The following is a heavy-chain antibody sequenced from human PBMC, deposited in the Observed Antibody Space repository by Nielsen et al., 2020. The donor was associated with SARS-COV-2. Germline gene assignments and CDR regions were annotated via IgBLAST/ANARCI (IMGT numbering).Heavy chain of an antibody. CDR1: GFTFSNYA. CDR2: ISYDGSNK. CDR3: AKPRLYGDHGGYFDY. D-gene: IGHD4-17*01. J-gene: IGHJ4*02. V-gene: IGHV3-30*18. Sequence: GESLKISCAASGFTFSNYAMHWVRQAPGKGLEWVAVISYDGSNKHYADSVKGRFTISRGNSKNTLYLQMNSLRAEDTAVYYCAKPRLYGDHGGYFDYWGQGTLVTVSS.